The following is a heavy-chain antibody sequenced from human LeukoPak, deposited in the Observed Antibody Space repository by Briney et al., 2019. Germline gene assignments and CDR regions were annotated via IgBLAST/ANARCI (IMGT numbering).Heavy chain of an antibody. J-gene: IGHJ5*02. D-gene: IGHD2-8*02. CDR3: AKGVSSVVYALNWFDP. V-gene: IGHV3-23*01. CDR1: GFTFSSYA. Sequence: GGSLRLSCAASGFTFSSYAMSWVRQAPGKGLEWVSAISGSGGSTYYADSVKGRFTISRDNSKHTLYLQMNSLRAEDTAVYYCAKGVSSVVYALNWFDPWGQGTLVTVSS. CDR2: ISGSGGST.